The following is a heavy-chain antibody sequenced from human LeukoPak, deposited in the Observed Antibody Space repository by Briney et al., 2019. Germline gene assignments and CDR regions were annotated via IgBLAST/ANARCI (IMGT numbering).Heavy chain of an antibody. D-gene: IGHD3-22*01. CDR1: GYTFTSYY. V-gene: IGHV1-2*02. CDR3: ARVYYYYDSSGILTLYFDY. J-gene: IGHJ4*02. CDR2: VNPTSGGT. Sequence: GASVKVSCKTSGYTFTSYYMHWVRQAPGQGLELMGWVNPTSGGTNYAQKFQGRVTMTRDTSISTAYMELSRLRSDDTAVYYCARVYYYYDSSGILTLYFDYWGQGTLVTVSS.